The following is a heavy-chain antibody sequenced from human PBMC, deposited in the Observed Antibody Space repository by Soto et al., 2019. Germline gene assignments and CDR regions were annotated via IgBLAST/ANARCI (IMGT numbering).Heavy chain of an antibody. CDR3: GKNLLVTTPDAFEV. D-gene: IGHD3-22*01. CDR1: GGTFSSYA. Sequence: ASVKVSCKASGGTFSSYAISWVRQAPGQGPEWMGWISPHSGGTKYAQKFQGRVTMTRDTSINTAYMELRSLRSDDTAVYYCGKNLLVTTPDAFEVWGQGTMVTVSS. V-gene: IGHV1-2*02. CDR2: ISPHSGGT. J-gene: IGHJ3*01.